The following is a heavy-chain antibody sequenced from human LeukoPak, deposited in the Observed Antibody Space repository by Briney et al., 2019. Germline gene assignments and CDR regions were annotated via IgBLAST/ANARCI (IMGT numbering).Heavy chain of an antibody. J-gene: IGHJ3*02. CDR3: ASERYAFDI. Sequence: GRSLRLSCAASGFTFSSYSMNWVRQAPGKGLEWVSYISSSSSTIYYADSVKGRFTISRDNAKNSLYLQMNSLRAEDTAVYYCASERYAFDIWGQGTMVTVSS. CDR2: ISSSSSTI. D-gene: IGHD3-16*01. CDR1: GFTFSSYS. V-gene: IGHV3-48*04.